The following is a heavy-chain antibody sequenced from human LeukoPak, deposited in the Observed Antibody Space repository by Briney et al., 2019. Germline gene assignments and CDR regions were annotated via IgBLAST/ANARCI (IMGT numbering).Heavy chain of an antibody. CDR1: GFTFSCYA. CDR3: AKGEQWLVLWAMDYFDY. V-gene: IGHV3-23*01. D-gene: IGHD6-19*01. CDR2: ISGSGGST. Sequence: GGSLRLSCAASGFTFSCYAMSWVRQAPGKGLEWVSAISGSGGSTYYADSVKGRFTISRDNSKNTLYLQMNSLRAEDTAVYYCAKGEQWLVLWAMDYFDYWGQGTLVTVSS. J-gene: IGHJ4*02.